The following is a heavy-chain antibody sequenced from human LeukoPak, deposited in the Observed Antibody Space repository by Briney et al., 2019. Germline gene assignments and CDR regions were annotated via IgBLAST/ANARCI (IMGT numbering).Heavy chain of an antibody. CDR1: GFTFSSYA. CDR3: ARDPDRAHAFDI. V-gene: IGHV3-23*01. D-gene: IGHD1-14*01. CDR2: ISAGFTST. Sequence: PGGSLRLSCAASGFTFSSYAMNWVRQAPGKGLEWVSLISAGFTSTYYADSVKGRFTISRDNSKNTLYLQMNSLRADDTALYYCARDPDRAHAFDIWGQGTVVTVSS. J-gene: IGHJ3*02.